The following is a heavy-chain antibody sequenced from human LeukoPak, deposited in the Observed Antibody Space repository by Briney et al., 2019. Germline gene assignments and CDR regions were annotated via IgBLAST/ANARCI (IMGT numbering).Heavy chain of an antibody. CDR3: ARLRAGVYFDY. CDR2: IKEDGSEK. V-gene: IGHV3-7*04. J-gene: IGHJ4*02. CDR1: GFTFSSYW. Sequence: ESGGSLRLSCAASGFTFSSYWMSWVGQAPGKGLEWVANIKEDGSEKYYVDSVKGRLTISRDTAKSSLYLQMNSLRAEDTAVYYCARLRAGVYFDYWGQGTLVTVSS. D-gene: IGHD3-3*01.